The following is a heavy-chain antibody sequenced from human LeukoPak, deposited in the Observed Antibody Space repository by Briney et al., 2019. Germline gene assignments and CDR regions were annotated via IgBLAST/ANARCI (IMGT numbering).Heavy chain of an antibody. Sequence: GGSLRLSCAASGFTFSSYAMSWVRQAPGKGLEWVSAISGSGGSTYYAESVKGRFTISRDNSKNRLYLQMNSLRAEDTAVYYCAKDKRLPGYYDSSGYYHWGQGTLVTVSS. CDR2: ISGSGGST. CDR3: AKDKRLPGYYDSSGYYH. D-gene: IGHD3-22*01. J-gene: IGHJ5*02. V-gene: IGHV3-23*01. CDR1: GFTFSSYA.